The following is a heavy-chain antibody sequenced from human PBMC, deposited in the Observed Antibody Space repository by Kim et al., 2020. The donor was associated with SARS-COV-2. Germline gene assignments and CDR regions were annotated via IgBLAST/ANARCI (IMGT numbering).Heavy chain of an antibody. Sequence: TNTHPTLKDPITISVGTSKNQFSLKLSSVTAADTAVYYCARLVGSSPFDYWGQGTLVTVSS. CDR2: T. CDR3: ARLVGSSPFDY. J-gene: IGHJ4*02. V-gene: IGHV4-34*01. D-gene: IGHD6-6*01.